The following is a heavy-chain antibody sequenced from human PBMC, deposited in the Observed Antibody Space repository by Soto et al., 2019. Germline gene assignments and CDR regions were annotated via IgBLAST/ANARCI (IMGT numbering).Heavy chain of an antibody. CDR2: IFHTGST. J-gene: IGHJ3*02. V-gene: IGHV4-4*02. D-gene: IGHD1-1*01. Sequence: QVQLQASGPGLVKPSGTLSLTCDVSGGSISSPNWWIWARQSPGKGLEWIGEIFHTGSTNYNPSLKSRVAISVDTSETQFSLRLNSLTAADTAVYYCARAVPWRKSFDIWGQGTAVTVSS. CDR3: ARAVPWRKSFDI. CDR1: GGSISSPNW.